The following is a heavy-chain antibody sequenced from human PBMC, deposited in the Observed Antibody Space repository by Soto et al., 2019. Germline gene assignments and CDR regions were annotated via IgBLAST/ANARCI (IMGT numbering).Heavy chain of an antibody. CDR1: GFIFSSYG. Sequence: GGALRLSWAASGFIFSSYGMHWGRQAPGKGLEWVAVISYDGSNKYYADSVKGRFTISRDNSKNTLYLQMNSLRAEDTAVYYCAKVGEERYYMDVWVKGTTVTVSS. CDR2: ISYDGSNK. CDR3: AKVGEERYYMDV. J-gene: IGHJ6*03. V-gene: IGHV3-30*18. D-gene: IGHD3-16*01.